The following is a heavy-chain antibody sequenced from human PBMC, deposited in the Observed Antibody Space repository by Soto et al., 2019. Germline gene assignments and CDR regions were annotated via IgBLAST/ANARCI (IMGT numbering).Heavy chain of an antibody. CDR3: VKERYGQLWLEDYGMDV. D-gene: IGHD5-18*01. V-gene: IGHV3-30*18. CDR2: ISYDGTDK. CDR1: GFTFSSYG. J-gene: IGHJ6*02. Sequence: QVQLVESGGGVVQPGRSLRLSCAASGFTFSSYGIHWVRQAPGKGLEWVALISYDGTDKYYADSVKGRFTISRDNSKNTLYLQMSSLGPEDTAVYYCVKERYGQLWLEDYGMDVWGQGTTVTV.